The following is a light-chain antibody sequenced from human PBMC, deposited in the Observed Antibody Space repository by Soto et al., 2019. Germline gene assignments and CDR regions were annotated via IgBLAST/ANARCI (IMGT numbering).Light chain of an antibody. CDR2: RNN. CDR1: SSNIGSNY. CDR3: AAWDDSLSAHDV. Sequence: QSVLAQPPSASGTPGQRVTISCSGSSSNIGSNYVYWYQQLPGTAPTLLIYRNNQRPSGVPDRFSGSKSGTSASLAISGLRSEDEADYYCAAWDDSLSAHDVFGTGPKVTVL. V-gene: IGLV1-47*01. J-gene: IGLJ1*01.